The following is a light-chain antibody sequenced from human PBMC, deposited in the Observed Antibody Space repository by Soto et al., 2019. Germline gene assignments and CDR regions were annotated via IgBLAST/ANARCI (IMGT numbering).Light chain of an antibody. CDR2: ATS. J-gene: IGKJ1*01. CDR3: RQSYSTPPT. Sequence: DIQMTQSPSSLSASVGDRVTITCRASQSISTYLNWYQHKPGKAPNLLIFATSTLQSGVPSRFSGSGSGTDFTFTISSLQPEDFATYYCRQSYSTPPTFGQGTKVDIK. V-gene: IGKV1-39*01. CDR1: QSISTY.